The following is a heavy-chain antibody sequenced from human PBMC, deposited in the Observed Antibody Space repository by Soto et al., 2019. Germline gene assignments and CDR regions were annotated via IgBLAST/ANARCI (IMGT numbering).Heavy chain of an antibody. D-gene: IGHD2-2*01. CDR3: AGDERYQLLYYYYYGMDV. J-gene: IGHJ6*02. V-gene: IGHV3-30*04. CDR1: GFTFSSYA. CDR2: ISYDGSNK. Sequence: GGSLRLSCAASGFTFSSYAMHWVRQAPGKGLEWVAVISYDGSNKYYADSVKGRFTISRDNSKNTLYLQMNSLRAEDTAVYYCAGDERYQLLYYYYYGMDVWGQGTTVTVSS.